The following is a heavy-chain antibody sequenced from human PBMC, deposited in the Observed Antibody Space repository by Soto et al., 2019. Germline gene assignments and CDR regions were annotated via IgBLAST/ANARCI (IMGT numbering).Heavy chain of an antibody. CDR1: GGSIISGGYY. J-gene: IGHJ4*02. CDR2: TYYSGST. CDR3: ARAPTFGGVVALDY. Sequence: QVQLQESGPGLVKPSQTLSLTCTVSGGSIISGGYYWTWIRQLPGRGLEWIGHTYYSGSTYSNPSLKSRVTRSLNTSENQFSLKLTSVTAADTAVYYGARAPTFGGVVALDYWGQGTLVTVSS. V-gene: IGHV4-31*03. D-gene: IGHD3-16*02.